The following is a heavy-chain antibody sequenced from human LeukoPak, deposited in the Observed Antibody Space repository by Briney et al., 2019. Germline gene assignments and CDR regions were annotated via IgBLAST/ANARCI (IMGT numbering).Heavy chain of an antibody. CDR2: ISGSGGST. Sequence: GGSLRLSCAASGFTFSSYAMTWIRQAPGKGLEWVSAISGSGGSTYYADSVKGRFSISRDNSKNTLYLQMNSLRAEDTAVYYCAKAVITGTYDYWGQGTLVTVSS. CDR3: AKAVITGTYDY. D-gene: IGHD1-7*01. V-gene: IGHV3-23*01. J-gene: IGHJ4*02. CDR1: GFTFSSYA.